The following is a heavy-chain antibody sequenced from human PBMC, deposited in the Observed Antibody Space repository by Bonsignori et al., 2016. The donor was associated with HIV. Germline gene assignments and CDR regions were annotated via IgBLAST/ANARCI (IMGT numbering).Heavy chain of an antibody. D-gene: IGHD3-10*01. CDR2: ISAYNGNT. V-gene: IGHV1-18*01. CDR3: ARDLVRGVPGAFDI. J-gene: IGHJ3*02. Sequence: WVRQAPGQGLEWMGWISAYNGNTNYAQKLQGRVTMTTDTSTSTAYMELRSLRSDDTAVYYCARDLVRGVPGAFDIWGQGTMVTVSS.